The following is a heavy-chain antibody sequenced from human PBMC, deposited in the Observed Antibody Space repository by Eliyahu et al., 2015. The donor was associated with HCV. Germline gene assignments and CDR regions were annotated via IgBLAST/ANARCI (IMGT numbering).Heavy chain of an antibody. V-gene: IGHV4-34*01. D-gene: IGHD2-15*01. CDR2: INHSGST. J-gene: IGHJ4*02. CDR1: XGSXSGXY. Sequence: QVQLQQWGAGLLKPSETLSLTCXXXXGSXSGXYWGWIRQXPGQGLEWIGEINHSGSTNYNPSLKSRVTISVDTSKNQFSLKLSSVTAADTAVYYCARGDCSGGSCYYVYWGQGTLVTVSS. CDR3: ARGDCSGGSCYYVY.